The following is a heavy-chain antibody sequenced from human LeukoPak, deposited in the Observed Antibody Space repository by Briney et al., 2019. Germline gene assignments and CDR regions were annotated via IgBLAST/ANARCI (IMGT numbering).Heavy chain of an antibody. CDR1: GFTFSSYG. V-gene: IGHV3-30*03. J-gene: IGHJ4*02. D-gene: IGHD2-2*01. CDR3: TTDCLSYCSSTSCCGDDY. CDR2: ISYDGSSK. Sequence: GGSLRLSCAASGFTFSSYGMHWVRQAPGKGLEWVAVISYDGSSKYYTDTVKGRFTISRDKSKNTLYLQMNSLKTEDTAGYYCTTDCLSYCSSTSCCGDDYWGQGTLVTVSS.